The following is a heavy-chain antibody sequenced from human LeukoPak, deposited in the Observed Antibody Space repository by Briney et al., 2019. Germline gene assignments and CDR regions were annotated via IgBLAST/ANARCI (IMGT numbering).Heavy chain of an antibody. CDR1: GFTFSSYS. CDR3: ARDRYCSGGSCYGDY. D-gene: IGHD2-15*01. CDR2: ISSSSSYI. J-gene: IGHJ4*02. V-gene: IGHV3-21*01. Sequence: GGSLRLSCAASGFTFSSYSMNWVRQAPGKGLEWVSSISSSSSYIYYADSVKGRFTISRNTAKNSLYLQMNSLRAEDTAVYYCARDRYCSGGSCYGDYWGQGILVTVSS.